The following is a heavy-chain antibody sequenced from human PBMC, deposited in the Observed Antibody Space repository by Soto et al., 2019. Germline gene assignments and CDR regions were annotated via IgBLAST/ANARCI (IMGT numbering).Heavy chain of an antibody. D-gene: IGHD4-17*01. V-gene: IGHV3-23*01. CDR3: GQGRYGDYYSYYAMDV. Sequence: GGSLRLSCAASGFTFSSYAMSWVRQVPGKGLEWVSAISSGAGTYYVDSVKGRFTISRDNSKNTLYLQMSSLRAEDTAVYYCGQGRYGDYYSYYAMDVWRKGTKVTVPS. J-gene: IGHJ6*04. CDR1: GFTFSSYA. CDR2: ISSGAGT.